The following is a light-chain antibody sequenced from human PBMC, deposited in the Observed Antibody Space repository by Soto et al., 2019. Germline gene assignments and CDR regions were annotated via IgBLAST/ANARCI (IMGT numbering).Light chain of an antibody. CDR3: QQYNNYPRT. CDR2: DAS. J-gene: IGKJ1*01. CDR1: QRISIW. V-gene: IGKV1-5*01. Sequence: DIQMTQFPSTLSASVGGRVTITCRASQRISIWLAWYQQKPGKAPKLLVYDASSLESGVPSRFSGSGSGTEFTLTISSLQPDDFATYYCQQYNNYPRTFGQGTKVEIK.